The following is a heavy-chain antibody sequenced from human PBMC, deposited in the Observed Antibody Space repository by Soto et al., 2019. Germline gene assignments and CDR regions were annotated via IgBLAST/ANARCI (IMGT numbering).Heavy chain of an antibody. Sequence: ASVKVSCKASGYTFTSYAIHWVRQAPGQRLEWMGWINAGNGNTKYSQKFQGRLTMTTDTSTTTAYMELRSLRSDDTAVYYCARDPYHVLMVNAPNLYGMDVWGQGTTVTVSS. CDR1: GYTFTSYA. V-gene: IGHV1-3*01. CDR3: ARDPYHVLMVNAPNLYGMDV. J-gene: IGHJ6*02. CDR2: INAGNGNT. D-gene: IGHD2-8*01.